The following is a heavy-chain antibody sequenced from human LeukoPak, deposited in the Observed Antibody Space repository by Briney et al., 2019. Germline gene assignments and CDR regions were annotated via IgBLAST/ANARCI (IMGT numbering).Heavy chain of an antibody. CDR3: TRCSRRWLQLPGSFDY. D-gene: IGHD5-24*01. Sequence: GGSLRLSCTASGFTFGDYAMSWFRQAPGKGLEWVGFIRSKAYGGTTEYAESVKGRFTISRDDSKSIAYLQMNSLKTEDTAVYYCTRCSRRWLQLPGSFDYWGQGTLVTVSS. V-gene: IGHV3-49*03. CDR2: IRSKAYGGTT. J-gene: IGHJ4*02. CDR1: GFTFGDYA.